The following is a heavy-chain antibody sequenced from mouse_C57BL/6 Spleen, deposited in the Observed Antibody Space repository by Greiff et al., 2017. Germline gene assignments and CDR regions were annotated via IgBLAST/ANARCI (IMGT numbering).Heavy chain of an antibody. D-gene: IGHD2-12*01. CDR3: ARNPRRRLDY. CDR2: IYPNSGST. CDR1: GYTFTSYW. V-gene: IGHV1-64*01. J-gene: IGHJ2*01. Sequence: VQLQQPGAELVKPGASVKLSCKASGYTFTSYWMHWVKQRPGQGLEWIGMIYPNSGSTNYNEKFKSKATLTVDKSSSTAYMQLSSLTSEDSAVYYCARNPRRRLDYWGQGTTLTVAS.